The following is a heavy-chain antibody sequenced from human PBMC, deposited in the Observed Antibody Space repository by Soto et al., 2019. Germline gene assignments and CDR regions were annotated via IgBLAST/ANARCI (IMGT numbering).Heavy chain of an antibody. V-gene: IGHV5-51*03. CDR1: GYTFTSNW. D-gene: IGHD3-16*01. J-gene: IGHJ4*02. Sequence: EVQLVQSGAEVKKPGESLKISCKGSGYTFTSNWIGWVRQMPGKGLVWMGIIYPGDSETRYSPSFQGQVTISADKSINTAYLQWSSLKASDTAIYYCARTFGGHLYSFDFWGQGTLVTVSS. CDR2: IYPGDSET. CDR3: ARTFGGHLYSFDF.